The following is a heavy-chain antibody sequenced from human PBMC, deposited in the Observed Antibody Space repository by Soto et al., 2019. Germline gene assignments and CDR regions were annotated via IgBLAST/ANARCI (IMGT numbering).Heavy chain of an antibody. J-gene: IGHJ3*02. V-gene: IGHV1-46*01. CDR3: ARADSSGYYESGAFDI. CDR1: GYTFTSYY. D-gene: IGHD3-22*01. Sequence: QVQLVQSGAEVKKPGASVKVSCKASGYTFTSYYMHWVRQAPGQGLEWMGIINPSGGSTSYAQKFQGRVTMTRDTSTSTVYMELSSLRSEDTAVYYCARADSSGYYESGAFDIWGQGTMVTVSS. CDR2: INPSGGST.